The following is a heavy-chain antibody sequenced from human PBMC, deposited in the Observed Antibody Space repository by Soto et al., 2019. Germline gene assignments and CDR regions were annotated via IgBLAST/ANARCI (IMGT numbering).Heavy chain of an antibody. J-gene: IGHJ6*02. CDR2: INPSGGST. V-gene: IGHV1-46*01. CDR1: GYTFTSYY. CDR3: AREPAEWCSNSRSGMDV. D-gene: IGHD2-15*01. Sequence: ASVKVSCKASGYTFTSYYMHWVRQAPGQGLEWMGIINPSGGSTSYAQKFQGRVTMTRDTSTSTVYMELSSMRSEDTAVYYCAREPAEWCSNSRSGMDVWGQGTTVTVSS.